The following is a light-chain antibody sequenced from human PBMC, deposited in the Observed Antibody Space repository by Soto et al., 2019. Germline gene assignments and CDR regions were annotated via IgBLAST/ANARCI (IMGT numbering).Light chain of an antibody. Sequence: DIQMTQSPPTLSASIGDRVTITCRASQSIGRWLAWYQQKPGKAPNLLIYDASTLQSGVPSRFSGGGSGTELTLNITSLQADDVATYYCQQYYHYSSNTFGRGIKLEI. V-gene: IGKV1-5*01. CDR1: QSIGRW. CDR3: QQYYHYSSNT. J-gene: IGKJ2*01. CDR2: DAS.